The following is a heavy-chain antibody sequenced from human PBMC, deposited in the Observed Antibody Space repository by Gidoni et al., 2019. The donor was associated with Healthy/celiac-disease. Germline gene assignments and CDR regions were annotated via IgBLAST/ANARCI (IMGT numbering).Heavy chain of an antibody. CDR2: ISYDGSNK. D-gene: IGHD2-8*01. J-gene: IGHJ4*02. Sequence: GMHGVRQAPGKGLEWVAVISYDGSNKYYADSVKGRFTISRDNSKNTLYLQMNSLRAEDTAVYYCAKDYEDIVLMVYGAYYDYWGQGTLVTVSS. CDR3: AKDYEDIVLMVYGAYYDY. V-gene: IGHV3-30*18. CDR1: G.